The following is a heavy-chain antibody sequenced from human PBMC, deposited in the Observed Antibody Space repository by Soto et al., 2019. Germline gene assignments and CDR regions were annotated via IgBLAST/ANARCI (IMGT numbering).Heavy chain of an antibody. Sequence: PSETLSLTCTVFGGSISSGGYYWSWIRQHPGKGLEWIGYIYHSGSTYYNPSLKSRVTISVDTSKNQFSLMMSSLTAADTAVYYCAKWEGLGSDYYYYGLDVWGHGTTVTVSS. V-gene: IGHV4-31*03. J-gene: IGHJ6*02. CDR2: IYHSGST. CDR3: AKWEGLGSDYYYYGLDV. CDR1: GGSISSGGYY. D-gene: IGHD1-26*01.